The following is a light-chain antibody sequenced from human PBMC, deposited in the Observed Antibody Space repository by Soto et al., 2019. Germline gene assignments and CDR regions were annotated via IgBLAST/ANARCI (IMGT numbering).Light chain of an antibody. V-gene: IGLV2-23*01. J-gene: IGLJ1*01. Sequence: QSVMTQPPSVSAAPGQKVTISCSGSSSNIGGNSVSWYQQLPGTAPKLLIYEGSKRPSGVSNRFSGSEPGNTASLTISGLQAEDEADYYCCSSAPSRTVVFGTGTKLTVL. CDR1: SSNIGGNS. CDR3: CSSAPSRTVV. CDR2: EGS.